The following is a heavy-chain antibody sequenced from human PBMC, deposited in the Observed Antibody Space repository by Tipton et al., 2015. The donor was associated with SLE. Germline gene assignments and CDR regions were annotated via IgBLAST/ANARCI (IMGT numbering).Heavy chain of an antibody. CDR3: ARAFCATSGCNYGNAFDL. Sequence: QSGPEVKKPGESVKISCKASGYNFNTYWIGWVRHTPGRGLEFMGIIYPGDSDTRYSPSFRGHVTISADKSINTAFLQWRSLEASDTAIYFCARAFCATSGCNYGNAFDLWGQGTMVTVSS. CDR1: GYNFNTYW. D-gene: IGHD5-24*01. CDR2: IYPGDSDT. V-gene: IGHV5-51*03. J-gene: IGHJ3*01.